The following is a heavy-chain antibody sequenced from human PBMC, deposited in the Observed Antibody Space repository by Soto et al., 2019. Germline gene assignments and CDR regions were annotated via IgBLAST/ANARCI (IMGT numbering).Heavy chain of an antibody. J-gene: IGHJ6*02. CDR2: VNAGNGNT. CDR1: GYTFTGYA. Sequence: QVQLVQSGAEVKKPGASVKVSCKASGYTFTGYAMHWVRQAPGQRLEWMGWVNAGNGNTKYSQKFQGRVTITRDTSASTAYMELSSLRSEDTAVYYCARKRAAAITPMDVWGQGTTVTVSS. CDR3: ARKRAAAITPMDV. D-gene: IGHD6-13*01. V-gene: IGHV1-3*01.